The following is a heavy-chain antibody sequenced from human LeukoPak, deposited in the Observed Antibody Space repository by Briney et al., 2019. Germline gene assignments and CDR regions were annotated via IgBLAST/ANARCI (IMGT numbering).Heavy chain of an antibody. CDR1: GGSISSSSYY. Sequence: SETLSLTCTVSGGSISSSSYYWGWIRQPPGKGPEWLGSIYYSGSTYYNPSLKSRVTISVDTSKNQFSLKLSSVTAADTAVYYCARLAEQLRPRNWFDPWGQGTLVTVSS. D-gene: IGHD6-13*01. V-gene: IGHV4-39*01. CDR3: ARLAEQLRPRNWFDP. CDR2: IYYSGST. J-gene: IGHJ5*02.